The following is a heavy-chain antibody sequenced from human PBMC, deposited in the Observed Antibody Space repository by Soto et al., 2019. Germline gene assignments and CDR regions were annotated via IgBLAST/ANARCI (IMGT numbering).Heavy chain of an antibody. Sequence: GGSLRLSCAASGFTFSDYYMSWIRQAPGKGLEWVSYISSSGSTIYYADSVKGRFTISRDNAKNSLYLQMNSLRAEDTAVYYCAKGGVIATFGGVVVPYYFDSWGQGTPVTVSS. CDR1: GFTFSDYY. D-gene: IGHD3-16*02. J-gene: IGHJ4*02. CDR2: ISSSGSTI. CDR3: AKGGVIATFGGVVVPYYFDS. V-gene: IGHV3-11*01.